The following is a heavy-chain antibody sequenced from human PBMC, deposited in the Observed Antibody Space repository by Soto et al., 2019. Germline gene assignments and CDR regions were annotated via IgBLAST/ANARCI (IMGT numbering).Heavy chain of an antibody. D-gene: IGHD3-10*01. J-gene: IGHJ4*01. Sequence: SETLSLTCTVSGGSINNYYLSWIRQSPGKGLEWIGYIYYSGTTNYNPSLKSRVTISIDRSENQFSLKVSSVTAADTAVYFCTRVPYYRNYFDVWGHRPLVSVS. CDR2: IYYSGTT. CDR3: TRVPYYRNYFDV. CDR1: GGSINNYY. V-gene: IGHV4-59*01.